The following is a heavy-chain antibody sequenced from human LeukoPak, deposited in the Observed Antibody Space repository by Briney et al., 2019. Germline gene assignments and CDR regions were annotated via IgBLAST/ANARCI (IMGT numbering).Heavy chain of an antibody. D-gene: IGHD3-3*01. CDR2: IGYDGSNK. Sequence: GGSLRLSCAASGFTFSSYGMHWVRQAPGKGLEWVAFIGYDGSNKYYADSVKGRFTISRDNSKNTLYLQMNSLRAEDTAVYYCAKEGSIFGAPQYYYYYMDVWGKGTTVTVSS. CDR3: AKEGSIFGAPQYYYYYMDV. J-gene: IGHJ6*03. CDR1: GFTFSSYG. V-gene: IGHV3-30*02.